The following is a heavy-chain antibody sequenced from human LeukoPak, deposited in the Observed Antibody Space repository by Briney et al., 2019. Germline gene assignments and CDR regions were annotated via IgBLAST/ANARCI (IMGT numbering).Heavy chain of an antibody. J-gene: IGHJ4*02. CDR1: GGSISSYY. CDR3: ARHNTTWYYFDY. CDR2: IYYSGST. V-gene: IGHV4-59*01. D-gene: IGHD6-13*01. Sequence: SETLSLTCTVSGGSISSYYWSWIRQPPGKRLEWIGYIYYSGSTNYSPSLKSRVTMSVDTSKSQLSLKLSSVSAADTAVYYCARHNTTWYYFDYWGQGALVTVSS.